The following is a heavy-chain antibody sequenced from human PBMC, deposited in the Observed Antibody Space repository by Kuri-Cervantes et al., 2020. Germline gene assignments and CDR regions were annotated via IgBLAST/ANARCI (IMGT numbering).Heavy chain of an antibody. CDR1: GYTFTGYY. D-gene: IGHD6-19*01. Sequence: ASVKVSCKASGYTFTGYYMHWVRQAPGQGLEWMGWINPNSGGTNYAQKFQGRVTMTRDTSISTAYMELSRLRSDDTAVYYCARDFAPDRISQWLVNYYGMDVWAQGTTVTVSS. CDR2: INPNSGGT. CDR3: ARDFAPDRISQWLVNYYGMDV. V-gene: IGHV1-2*02. J-gene: IGHJ6*02.